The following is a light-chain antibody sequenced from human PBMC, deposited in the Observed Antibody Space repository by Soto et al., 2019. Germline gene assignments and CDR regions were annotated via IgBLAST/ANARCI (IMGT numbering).Light chain of an antibody. CDR1: QSVSSN. Sequence: EIVMTQSPATPSVSPGERVTLSCRASQSVSSNLAWYHQKPGQAPRLLISGVSTRATGLPARFSGSGSGTDFTLTITSLQSEDFAIYYCQQYNSWPPTFGQGTKVDIK. CDR2: GVS. J-gene: IGKJ1*01. V-gene: IGKV3-15*01. CDR3: QQYNSWPPT.